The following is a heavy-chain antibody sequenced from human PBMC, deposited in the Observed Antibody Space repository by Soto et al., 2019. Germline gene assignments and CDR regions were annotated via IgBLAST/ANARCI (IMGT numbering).Heavy chain of an antibody. Sequence: GASVKVSCKASGYTFTSYGISWVRQAPGQGLEWIGGIVPISGTADYAQEFQGRLSIIADDFTNTAYMELSNLKSEDTAVYYCARELVGGSSAYYYGMDVWGQGTTVTVSS. CDR3: ARELVGGSSAYYYGMDV. V-gene: IGHV1-69*13. J-gene: IGHJ6*02. D-gene: IGHD1-26*01. CDR1: GYTFTSYG. CDR2: IVPISGTA.